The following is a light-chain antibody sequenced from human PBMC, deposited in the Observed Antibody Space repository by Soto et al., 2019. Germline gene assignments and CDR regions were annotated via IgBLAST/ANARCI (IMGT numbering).Light chain of an antibody. CDR1: QTLRSGY. CDR2: DVS. J-gene: IGKJ1*01. V-gene: IGKV3-20*01. CDR3: HQYGSSPRA. Sequence: DIVLTQTPGTLSLSPGDRATLSCRASQTLRSGYLAWYQHKPGQAPRLLIYDVSSRTTGIPDRFSGSGSGTDFTLTISRLEPVDFAAYYGHQYGSSPRAFGQRTKVEVK.